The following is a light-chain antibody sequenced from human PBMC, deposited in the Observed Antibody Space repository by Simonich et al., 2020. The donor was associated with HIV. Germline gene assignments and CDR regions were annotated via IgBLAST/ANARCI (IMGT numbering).Light chain of an antibody. CDR3: QSYDSSLSGSKV. CDR2: DNN. CDR1: SSNIGAGYD. V-gene: IGLV1-40*01. J-gene: IGLJ2*01. Sequence: QSVLTQPPSVSGAPGQRVTISCPGSSSNIGAGYDVHWYQQLPGTAPKLLIYDNNNRPSGVPDRCAGSKSGTSASLAITGLQAEDEADYYCQSYDSSLSGSKVFGGGTKLTVL.